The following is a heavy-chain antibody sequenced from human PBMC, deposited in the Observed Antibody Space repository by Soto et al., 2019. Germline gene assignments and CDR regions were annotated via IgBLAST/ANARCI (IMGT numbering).Heavy chain of an antibody. CDR1: GGSISSYY. V-gene: IGHV4-59*08. Sequence: SETLSLTCTVSGGSISSYYWSWIRQPPGKGLEWIGYIYYSGSTNYNPSLKSRVTISVDTSKNQFSLKLSSVTAADTAVYYCARTQHDYGDYDRFYFDYWGQATLVTVS. D-gene: IGHD4-17*01. J-gene: IGHJ4*02. CDR2: IYYSGST. CDR3: ARTQHDYGDYDRFYFDY.